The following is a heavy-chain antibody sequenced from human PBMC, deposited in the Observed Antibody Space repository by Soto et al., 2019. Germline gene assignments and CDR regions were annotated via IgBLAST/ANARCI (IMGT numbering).Heavy chain of an antibody. Sequence: EVQLVESGGGLVKPGGSLGLSCGASGFSFNNVWMHWVRQAPGRGMEWVGRIKSKADGETTDYAEPVKGRFTVSRDDSKNTVYLQMNGLRTEDTAVYYCNAYYELGSGHTPLWGQGTLVTVSS. CDR1: GFSFNNVW. CDR2: IKSKADGETT. J-gene: IGHJ4*02. V-gene: IGHV3-15*07. D-gene: IGHD3-3*01. CDR3: NAYYELGSGHTPL.